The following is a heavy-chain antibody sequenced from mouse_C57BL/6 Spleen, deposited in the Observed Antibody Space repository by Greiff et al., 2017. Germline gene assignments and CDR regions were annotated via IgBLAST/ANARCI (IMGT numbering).Heavy chain of an antibody. CDR3: ARGGNPLYFEV. CDR1: GYTFTSYW. V-gene: IGHV1-53*01. D-gene: IGHD2-1*01. J-gene: IGHJ1*03. Sequence: QVQLQQPGTELVKPGASVKLSCTASGYTFTSYWMHWVKQRPGQGLEWIGNINPSNGGTNYNEKFKSKATLTVDKSSSTACMQLSSLTSEDSAVYYCARGGNPLYFEVWGTGTTVTVSS. CDR2: INPSNGGT.